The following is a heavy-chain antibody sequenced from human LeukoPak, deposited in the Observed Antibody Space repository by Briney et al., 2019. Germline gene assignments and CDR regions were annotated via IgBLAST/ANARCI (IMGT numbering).Heavy chain of an antibody. D-gene: IGHD1-26*01. CDR2: IIPILGIA. CDR1: GGTFSSYA. Sequence: RRASVKVSCKASGGTFSSYAISWVRQAPGQGLEWMGRIIPILGIANYAQKFQGRVTITADKSTSTAYMELSSLRSEDTAVYYCARVGLRTVGATLGYWGQGTLVTVSS. CDR3: ARVGLRTVGATLGY. J-gene: IGHJ4*02. V-gene: IGHV1-69*04.